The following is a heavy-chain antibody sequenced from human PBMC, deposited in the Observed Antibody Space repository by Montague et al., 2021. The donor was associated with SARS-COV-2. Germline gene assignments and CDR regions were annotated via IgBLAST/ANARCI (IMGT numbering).Heavy chain of an antibody. Sequence: SETLSLTCAVYGGSFSGYYWSWIRQPPGKGLEWIGEINHSGSTNYNPSFKSRVTISVDTSKNQFSLKLSSVTAADTAVYYCARGYQLRFLEWSSRQSTFDYWGQGNPGHRLL. CDR1: GGSFSGYY. CDR2: INHSGST. V-gene: IGHV4-34*01. CDR3: ARGYQLRFLEWSSRQSTFDY. J-gene: IGHJ4*02. D-gene: IGHD3-3*01.